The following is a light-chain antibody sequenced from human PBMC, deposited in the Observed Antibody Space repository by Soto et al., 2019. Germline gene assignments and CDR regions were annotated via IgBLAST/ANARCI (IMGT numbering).Light chain of an antibody. CDR2: GAS. Sequence: EIVLTQSPGSLSLSPGQRATLSCRASQSVDNAFFACYQKKPGEAPRLLIQGASKRATGIPDWFSGSASGTDSTLISSRLEPEDFAVYYCKQYMSSVTFGQGTKVEIK. V-gene: IGKV3-20*01. J-gene: IGKJ1*01. CDR3: KQYMSSVT. CDR1: QSVDNAF.